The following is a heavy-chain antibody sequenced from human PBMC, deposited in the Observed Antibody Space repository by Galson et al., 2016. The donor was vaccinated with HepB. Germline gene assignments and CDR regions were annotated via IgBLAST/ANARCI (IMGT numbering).Heavy chain of an antibody. CDR1: GDSVSSKRAA. CDR3: VRGLRGGGNWYFDV. J-gene: IGHJ2*01. CDR2: TFSRSKWYT. Sequence: CAISGDSVSSKRAAWSWIRQSPSRGLEWLGRTFSRSKWYTTYAVSLKGRMTIDPDTSQNQFSLQLNSVTPEDTAVYCCVRGLRGGGNWYFDVWGRGTVVTVSS. V-gene: IGHV6-1*01. D-gene: IGHD3-10*01.